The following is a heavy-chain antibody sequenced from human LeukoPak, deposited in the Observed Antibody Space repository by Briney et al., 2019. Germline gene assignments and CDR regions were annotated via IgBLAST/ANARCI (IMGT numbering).Heavy chain of an antibody. V-gene: IGHV3-66*01. J-gene: IGHJ4*02. Sequence: GGSLRLSCVASGITVRTNYMSWVRQAPGKGLEWVSVMNSGGSVYYADSVRGRSNISRDISKNTLSLQMNSLRVEDTAVYYCAREMAKQYSFDTWGQGTLVTVSS. CDR3: AREMAKQYSFDT. CDR2: MNSGGSV. D-gene: IGHD5-24*01. CDR1: GITVRTNY.